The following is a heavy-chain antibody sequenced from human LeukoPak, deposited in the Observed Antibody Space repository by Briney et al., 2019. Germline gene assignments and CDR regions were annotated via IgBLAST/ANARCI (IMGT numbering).Heavy chain of an antibody. Sequence: GGSLRLSCAASGFTFSSYAMHWVRQAPGKGLEWVAVISYDGSNKYYADSVKGRFTIPRDNSKNTLYLQMNSLRAEDTAVYYCARVRGKGHMVRAHAFDIWGQGTMVTVSS. J-gene: IGHJ3*02. V-gene: IGHV3-30-3*01. CDR3: ARVRGKGHMVRAHAFDI. D-gene: IGHD3-10*01. CDR1: GFTFSSYA. CDR2: ISYDGSNK.